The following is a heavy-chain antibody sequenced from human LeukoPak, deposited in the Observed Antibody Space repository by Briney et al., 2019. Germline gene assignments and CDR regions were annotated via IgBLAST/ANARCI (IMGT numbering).Heavy chain of an antibody. J-gene: IGHJ4*02. CDR2: IYYSGST. CDR1: GGSISSYY. V-gene: IGHV4-59*01. CDR3: ARGGDYSMLDY. D-gene: IGHD4-11*01. Sequence: PSETLSLTCTVSGGSISSYYWSWIRKPPGKGLEWIGYIYYSGSTKYNPSLKSRVTISVDTSKNQFSLKLSSVTAADTAVYYCARGGDYSMLDYWGQGTLVTASS.